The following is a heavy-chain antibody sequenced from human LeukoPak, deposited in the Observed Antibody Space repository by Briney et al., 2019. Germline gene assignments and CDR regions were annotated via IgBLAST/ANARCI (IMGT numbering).Heavy chain of an antibody. CDR3: ARAQGWADAFDI. CDR1: GFTFSSYG. D-gene: IGHD6-19*01. V-gene: IGHV3-30*03. J-gene: IGHJ3*02. CDR2: ISYDGSNK. Sequence: GRSLRLSCAASGFTFSSYGMHWVRQAPGKGLEWVAVISYDGSNKYYADSVKGRFTISRDNSKNTLYLQMNSLRAEDTAVYYCARAQGWADAFDIWGQGTMVTVSS.